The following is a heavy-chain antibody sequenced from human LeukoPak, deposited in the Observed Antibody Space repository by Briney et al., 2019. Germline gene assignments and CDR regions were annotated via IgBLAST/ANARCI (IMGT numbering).Heavy chain of an antibody. J-gene: IGHJ4*02. V-gene: IGHV3-48*01. D-gene: IGHD3-10*01. CDR2: ISSSSSTI. CDR3: AKDENEWSYYYGSGSYSIDY. Sequence: GGSLRLSCAASGFTFSSYSMNWVRQAPGKGLEWVSYISSSSSTIYYADSVRGRFTISRDNSRNTLYLQMDSLRSEDTAVYYCAKDENEWSYYYGSGSYSIDYWGQGTLVTVSS. CDR1: GFTFSSYS.